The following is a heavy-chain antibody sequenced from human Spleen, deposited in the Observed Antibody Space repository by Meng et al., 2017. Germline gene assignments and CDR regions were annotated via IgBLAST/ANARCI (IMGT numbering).Heavy chain of an antibody. V-gene: IGHV3-20*04. CDR1: GFTFDDYG. J-gene: IGHJ4*02. D-gene: IGHD3-22*01. Sequence: GGSLRLSCAASGFTFDDYGMSWVRQAPGKGLEWVSGINWNGGSTGYADSVKGRFTISRDNAKNSLYLQMNSLRAEDTALYYCARGYYYDSSGYYFLDYWGQGTLVTGAS. CDR2: INWNGGST. CDR3: ARGYYYDSSGYYFLDY.